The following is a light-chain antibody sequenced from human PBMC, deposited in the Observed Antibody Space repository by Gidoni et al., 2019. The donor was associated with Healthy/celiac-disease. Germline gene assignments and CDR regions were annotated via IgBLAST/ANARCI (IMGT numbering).Light chain of an antibody. CDR1: QSISSY. CDR2: DAS. Sequence: EIVLTQSPATLALSPGERATPSCMASQSISSYLAWYKQQPGQAPRLLIYDASSRATGIPARFSGSGSGTDFTLTISSLEPEDFAVYYCQQRSNWPIFTFGPGTKVDIK. V-gene: IGKV3-11*01. CDR3: QQRSNWPIFT. J-gene: IGKJ3*01.